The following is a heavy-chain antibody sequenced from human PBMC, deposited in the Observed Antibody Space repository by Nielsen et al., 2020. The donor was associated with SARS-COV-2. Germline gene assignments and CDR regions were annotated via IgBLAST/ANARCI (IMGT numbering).Heavy chain of an antibody. V-gene: IGHV1-46*01. Sequence: ASVKVSCKASGYTFTNNYMHWVRQAPGQGPEWMGLINPTNDGTTYAQKFLGRVTMTRDTSTSTVYMELSSLRSDDTAVYYCARDSSGTYRRVDYWGQGTLVTVSS. D-gene: IGHD3-22*01. CDR3: ARDSSGTYRRVDY. CDR1: GYTFTNNY. J-gene: IGHJ4*02. CDR2: INPTNDGT.